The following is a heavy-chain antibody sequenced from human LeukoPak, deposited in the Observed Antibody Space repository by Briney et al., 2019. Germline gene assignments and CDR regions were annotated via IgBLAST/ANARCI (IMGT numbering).Heavy chain of an antibody. CDR3: ARCLRQLVSSWHY. D-gene: IGHD6-6*01. CDR1: GGPLSGYY. CDR2: INHRGST. Sequence: SETLSLTCAVYGGPLSGYYWSWIREPPGKGVEWFGEINHRGSTNYNPSLKSRVTISVDTSKNQFSLMLSSVTAADTAVYYCARCLRQLVSSWHYWGQGTLVTVSS. V-gene: IGHV4-34*01. J-gene: IGHJ4*02.